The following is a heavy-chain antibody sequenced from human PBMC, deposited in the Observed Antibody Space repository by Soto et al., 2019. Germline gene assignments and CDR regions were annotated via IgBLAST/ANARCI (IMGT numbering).Heavy chain of an antibody. CDR2: ISYDGSNK. J-gene: IGHJ4*02. CDR1: VFTFSSYA. V-gene: IGHV3-30-3*01. D-gene: IGHD1-26*01. Sequence: PRGALLVSCAASVFTFSSYAMHWVRQAPGKGLDWVAVISYDGSNKYYADSVKGRFTISIDNSKNTLYLQMNGLRAEDTAVYYCARQFRTRRELPFDDWGQGTLVTVSS. CDR3: ARQFRTRRELPFDD.